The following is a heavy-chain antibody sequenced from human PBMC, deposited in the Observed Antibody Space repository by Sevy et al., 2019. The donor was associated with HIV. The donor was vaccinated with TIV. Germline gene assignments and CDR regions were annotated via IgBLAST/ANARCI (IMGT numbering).Heavy chain of an antibody. CDR3: AKGGSGGIDHYGMDV. V-gene: IGHV3-74*01. Sequence: GGSLRLSCAASGFSFSSNWMHWVRQAPGKGLVWVSRINGDGSSPSYADSVKGRFTISRDNSKDTLYLEMKSLRLEDTAIYYCAKGGSGGIDHYGMDVWGQGTTVTVSS. CDR1: GFSFSSNW. D-gene: IGHD6-25*01. CDR2: INGDGSSP. J-gene: IGHJ6*02.